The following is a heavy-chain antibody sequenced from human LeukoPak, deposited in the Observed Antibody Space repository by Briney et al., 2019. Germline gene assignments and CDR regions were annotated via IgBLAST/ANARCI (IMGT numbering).Heavy chain of an antibody. Sequence: WASVKVSCKASGYTFTGYYMHWVRQAPGQGLEWMGWINPNSGGTNYAQKFQGRVTMTTDTSTSTAYMELRSLRSDDTAVYYCAANSYSSSWYYYYYMDVWGKGTTVTISS. CDR3: AANSYSSSWYYYYYMDV. CDR1: GYTFTGYY. J-gene: IGHJ6*03. CDR2: INPNSGGT. V-gene: IGHV1-2*02. D-gene: IGHD6-13*01.